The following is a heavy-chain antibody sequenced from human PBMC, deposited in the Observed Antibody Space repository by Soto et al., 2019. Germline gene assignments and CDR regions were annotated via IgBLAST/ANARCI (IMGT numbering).Heavy chain of an antibody. Sequence: SETLSLTCTVSGGSISSGGYYWSWIRQHPGKGLEWIGYIYYSGSTYYNPSLKSRVTISVDTSKNQFSLKLSSVTAADTAVYYCARSGFGELPAFDIWGQGTMVTVSS. D-gene: IGHD3-10*01. CDR1: GGSISSGGYY. CDR2: IYYSGST. J-gene: IGHJ3*02. V-gene: IGHV4-31*03. CDR3: ARSGFGELPAFDI.